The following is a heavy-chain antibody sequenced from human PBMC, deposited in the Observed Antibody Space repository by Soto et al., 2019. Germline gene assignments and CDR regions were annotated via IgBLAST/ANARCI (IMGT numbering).Heavy chain of an antibody. J-gene: IGHJ5*02. CDR2: ISYSGNT. D-gene: IGHD4-17*01. CDR3: ARGKTSFDP. Sequence: SETLSLTCAASGGSMSNHYWSWIRQPPGKGLEWIGSISYSGNTNYNPSLKSRVTISVDTSKNQFSLRLSSVTAADTAMYYCARGKTSFDPWGQGTLVTVSS. V-gene: IGHV4-59*11. CDR1: GGSMSNHY.